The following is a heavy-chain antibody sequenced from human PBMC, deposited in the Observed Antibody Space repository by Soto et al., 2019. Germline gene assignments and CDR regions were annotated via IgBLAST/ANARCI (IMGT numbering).Heavy chain of an antibody. J-gene: IGHJ4*02. CDR2: VSHDGRNT. V-gene: IGHV3-30*18. Sequence: VQLVESGGGVVQPGRSLRLSCAASGFTFSDYAMHWVRQAPGEGLEWVAVVSHDGRNTHYADSVKGRFTISRDSSKTTVSLEMTSLRAEDTAVYYCAKGGRQWLVTSDFNYWGQGALVTVSS. D-gene: IGHD6-19*01. CDR1: GFTFSDYA. CDR3: AKGGRQWLVTSDFNY.